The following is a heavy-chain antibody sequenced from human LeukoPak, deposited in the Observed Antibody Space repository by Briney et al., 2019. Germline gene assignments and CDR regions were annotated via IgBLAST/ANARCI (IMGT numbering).Heavy chain of an antibody. Sequence: GGSLRLSCAASGFTVSSNYMSWVRQAPGKGLEWVSVIYSGGSTYYADSVKGRFTISRDNSENTLYLQMNSLRAEDTAVYYCARDRWELGAFDIWGQGTMVTVSS. D-gene: IGHD1-26*01. V-gene: IGHV3-66*01. CDR3: ARDRWELGAFDI. CDR2: IYSGGST. CDR1: GFTVSSNY. J-gene: IGHJ3*02.